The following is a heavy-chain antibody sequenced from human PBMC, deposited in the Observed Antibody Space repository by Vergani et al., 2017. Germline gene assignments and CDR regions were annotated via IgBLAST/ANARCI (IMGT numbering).Heavy chain of an antibody. J-gene: IGHJ4*02. Sequence: EVQLLESGGDFVQPGGSLRLSCAVSGFTFSSFGMSWVRQTPGKRLEWISYIDTRGTSTNYADSVKGRFAIFRDGANNLLYLQMNSLRPEDTAVYYCARDRAIFTSGRYEAQFFDFWGQGTLVTVSS. D-gene: IGHD6-19*01. CDR1: GFTFSSFG. CDR3: ARDRAIFTSGRYEAQFFDF. V-gene: IGHV3-48*01. CDR2: IDTRGTST.